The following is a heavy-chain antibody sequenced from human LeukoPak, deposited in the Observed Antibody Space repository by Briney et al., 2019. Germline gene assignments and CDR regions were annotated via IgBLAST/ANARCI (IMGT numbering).Heavy chain of an antibody. D-gene: IGHD1-1*01. V-gene: IGHV4-31*03. CDR3: ARAERLKTTTPATYGMDV. J-gene: IGHJ6*02. CDR1: GGSISSGGYY. CDR2: IYYSGST. Sequence: SETLSLTCTVSGGSISSGGYYWSWIRQHPGKGLEWIGYIYYSGSTYYNPSLKSRVTISVDTSKNQFSLKLSSVTAADTAVYYCARAERLKTTTPATYGMDVWGQGTTVTVSS.